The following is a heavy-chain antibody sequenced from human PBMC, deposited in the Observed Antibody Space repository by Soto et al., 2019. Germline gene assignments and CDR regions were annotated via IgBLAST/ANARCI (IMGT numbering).Heavy chain of an antibody. CDR3: ARQPTTGDTDLWFDP. D-gene: IGHD2-21*01. J-gene: IGHJ5*02. CDR2: IFYSGST. CDR1: GGSISTSRSY. V-gene: IGHV4-39*01. Sequence: SETLTLTCNVSGGSISTSRSYWAWIRQPPGKGLEWLANIFYSGSTYYNPSLASRVTVSVDTSKNEFSLKLRSVTAADTAVYYCARQPTTGDTDLWFDPWGQGTLVTVSS.